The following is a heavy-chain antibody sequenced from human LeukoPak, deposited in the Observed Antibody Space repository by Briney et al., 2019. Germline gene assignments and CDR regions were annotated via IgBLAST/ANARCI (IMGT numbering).Heavy chain of an antibody. V-gene: IGHV3-15*01. J-gene: IGHJ3*02. D-gene: IGHD3-9*01. CDR1: GFAFSNAW. Sequence: GGSLRLSCAASGFAFSNAWMTWVRQAPGKGLEWVGRIKRKSDGGTPDYAAPVAGRFTISRDDSRNMLYLQMESLRIEDTAVYYCTKDSDMLTGYYRGVFDIWGQGTMVTVSA. CDR2: IKRKSDGGTP. CDR3: TKDSDMLTGYYRGVFDI.